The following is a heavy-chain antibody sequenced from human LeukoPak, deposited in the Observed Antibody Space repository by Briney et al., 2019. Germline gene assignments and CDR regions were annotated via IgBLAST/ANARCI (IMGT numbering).Heavy chain of an antibody. CDR1: GYTFTSYY. V-gene: IGHV1-46*01. D-gene: IGHD3-10*01. CDR2: INPSGGST. CDR3: ARDDGYYGSGSYSPVF. Sequence: ASVKVPCKASGYTFTSYYMHWVRQAPGQGLEWMGIINPSGGSTSYAQKFQGRVTMTRDTSTSTVYMELSSLRSEDTAVYYCARDDGYYGSGSYSPVFWGQGTMVTVSS. J-gene: IGHJ3*01.